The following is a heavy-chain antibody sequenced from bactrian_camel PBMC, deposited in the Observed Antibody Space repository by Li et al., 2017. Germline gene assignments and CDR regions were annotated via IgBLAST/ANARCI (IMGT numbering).Heavy chain of an antibody. CDR3: AAASSLVPPRLILTPTAFND. J-gene: IGHJ4*01. V-gene: IGHV3S40*01. CDR1: GYAVRHDC. CDR2: ITRSNAYT. D-gene: IGHD1*01. Sequence: DVQLVESGGGSVQAGGSLRLSCAASGYAVRHDCMGWFRQAPGKAREGVAAITRSNAYTYYAASVKGRFTISREKPMTIVYLGMTELQAEDAGMYYCAAASSLVPPRLILTPTAFNDWGQGTQVTVS.